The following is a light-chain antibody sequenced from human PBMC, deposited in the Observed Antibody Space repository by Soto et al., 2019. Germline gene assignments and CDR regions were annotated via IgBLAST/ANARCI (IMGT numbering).Light chain of an antibody. Sequence: QSVLTQPRSVSWSPGQSVTISCTGTSSDVGGYNSVSWYQQHPGKAPKLMIYDVSGRPSGIPDRFSGSRSGNTASLTISGLQAEDEADYYCCSYAGSYTFSYVFGTGTKGTVL. V-gene: IGLV2-11*01. J-gene: IGLJ1*01. CDR2: DVS. CDR1: SSDVGGYNS. CDR3: CSYAGSYTFSYV.